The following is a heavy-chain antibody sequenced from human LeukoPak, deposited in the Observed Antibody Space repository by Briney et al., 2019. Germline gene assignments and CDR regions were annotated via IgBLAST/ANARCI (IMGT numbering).Heavy chain of an antibody. Sequence: GGSLRLSCAASGFTFSSYAMSWVRQAPGKGLEWVSAISGSGGSTYYADSVKGRFTISRDNSKNTLYLQMNSLGAEDTAVYYCAPDGAGEYYYGMDVWGQGTTVTVSS. CDR1: GFTFSSYA. V-gene: IGHV3-23*01. CDR3: APDGAGEYYYGMDV. J-gene: IGHJ6*02. D-gene: IGHD7-27*01. CDR2: ISGSGGST.